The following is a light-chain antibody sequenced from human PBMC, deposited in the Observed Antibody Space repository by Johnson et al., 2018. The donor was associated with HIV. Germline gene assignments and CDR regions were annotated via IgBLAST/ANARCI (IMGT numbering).Light chain of an antibody. V-gene: IGLV1-51*01. Sequence: QSVLTQPPSVSATPGQKVTISCSGSNSNIGYNYVSWYQQFPGTAPKLLIYDNNKRPSGIPDRFSGSKSGTSATLGIIELQTGDEADYYCGTWDNGLNVYVFGTGTKVTVL. CDR3: GTWDNGLNVYV. J-gene: IGLJ1*01. CDR1: NSNIGYNY. CDR2: DNN.